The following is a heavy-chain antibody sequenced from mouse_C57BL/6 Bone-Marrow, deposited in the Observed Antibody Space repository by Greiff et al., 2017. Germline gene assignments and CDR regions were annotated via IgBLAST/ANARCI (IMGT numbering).Heavy chain of an antibody. CDR2: INPSNGGT. CDR1: GYTFTSYW. Sequence: QVQLKQPGPELVKPGASVKLSCKASGYTFTSYWMHWVKQRPGQGLEWIGNINPSNGGTNYNEKFKSKATLTVDKSSSTAYMQLSSLTSEDSAVYYCAHNYYGSSYWYFDVWGTGTTVTVSS. D-gene: IGHD1-1*01. CDR3: AHNYYGSSYWYFDV. J-gene: IGHJ1*03. V-gene: IGHV1-53*01.